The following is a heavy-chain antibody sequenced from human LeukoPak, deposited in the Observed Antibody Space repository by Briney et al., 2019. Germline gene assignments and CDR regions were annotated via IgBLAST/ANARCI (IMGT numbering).Heavy chain of an antibody. Sequence: GGSLRLSCAASGFTFDDYGMSWVRQAPGKGLEWVSGINWNGGTSGYADSVKGRFTISRDNSNNSLYLQMNSLRVEDTAFYYCARGRSYDPLAPLAYWGQGTLVTVSS. CDR1: GFTFDDYG. V-gene: IGHV3-20*04. D-gene: IGHD3-3*01. J-gene: IGHJ4*02. CDR3: ARGRSYDPLAPLAY. CDR2: INWNGGTS.